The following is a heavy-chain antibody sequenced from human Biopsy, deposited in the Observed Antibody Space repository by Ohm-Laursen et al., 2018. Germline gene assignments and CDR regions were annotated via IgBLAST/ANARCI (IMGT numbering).Heavy chain of an antibody. Sequence: PSDTLSLTCSVSGGSVSSSNYYWNWIRQTPGKGLEWIGFIYNTERTNYNPSLKGRVVISVDRSRNQFFLRLASATAADTAIYYCARVDRYNFDHYIMDAWGRGTTVTVSS. J-gene: IGHJ6*02. CDR1: GGSVSSSNYY. CDR3: ARVDRYNFDHYIMDA. CDR2: IYNTERT. V-gene: IGHV4-61*01. D-gene: IGHD1-20*01.